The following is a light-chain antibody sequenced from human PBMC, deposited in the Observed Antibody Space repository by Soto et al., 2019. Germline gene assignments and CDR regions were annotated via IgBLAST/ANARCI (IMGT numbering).Light chain of an antibody. J-gene: IGKJ1*01. V-gene: IGKV1-5*03. CDR1: QSISSW. CDR3: QQYNSYLWT. CDR2: KAS. Sequence: DIPMTQSPSTLSASVGDRVTITCRASQSISSWLAWYQQKPGKAPKLLIYKASSLESGVPSRFSGSGPGTEFTLTISSLQPDDFATYYCQQYNSYLWTFGQGTKVDIK.